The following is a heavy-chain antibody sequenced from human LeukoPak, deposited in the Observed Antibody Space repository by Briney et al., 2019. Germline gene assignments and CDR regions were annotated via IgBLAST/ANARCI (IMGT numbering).Heavy chain of an antibody. CDR3: ARGIWNIRFDN. CDR1: GGSFSGYY. V-gene: IGHV4-34*01. Sequence: SETLSLTCAVYGGSFSGYYWSWIRQPPGKGLEWIGENNHSGSTNYNPSLESRVTISVDTSKNQFSLKLSSVTAADTAVYYCARGIWNIRFDNWGQGTLVTVS. D-gene: IGHD1-1*01. J-gene: IGHJ4*02. CDR2: NNHSGST.